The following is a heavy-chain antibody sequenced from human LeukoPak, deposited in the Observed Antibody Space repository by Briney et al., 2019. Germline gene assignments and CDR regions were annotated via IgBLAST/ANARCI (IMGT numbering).Heavy chain of an antibody. Sequence: PSETLSLTCAVYGGSFSGYYWSWIRQPPGKGLEWIGEINHSGSTNYNPSLKSRVTISVDTSKNQFSLKLSSVTAADTAVYYCARAGNTRGYSYGFDYWGQGTLVTVSS. D-gene: IGHD5-18*01. CDR2: INHSGST. V-gene: IGHV4-34*01. J-gene: IGHJ4*02. CDR1: GGSFSGYY. CDR3: ARAGNTRGYSYGFDY.